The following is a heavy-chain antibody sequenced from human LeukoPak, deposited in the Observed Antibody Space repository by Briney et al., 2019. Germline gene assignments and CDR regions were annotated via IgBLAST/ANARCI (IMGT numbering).Heavy chain of an antibody. V-gene: IGHV1-18*01. CDR3: ARDWYLDLSDYFDY. Sequence: ASVKVSCKASGYTFTSYGISWVRQAPGQGLEWMGWISAYNGNTNYAQKLQGRVTMTTDTSTSTAYIELRSLRSDDTAVYYCARDWYLDLSDYFDYWGQGTLVTVSS. D-gene: IGHD6-13*01. CDR1: GYTFTSYG. CDR2: ISAYNGNT. J-gene: IGHJ4*02.